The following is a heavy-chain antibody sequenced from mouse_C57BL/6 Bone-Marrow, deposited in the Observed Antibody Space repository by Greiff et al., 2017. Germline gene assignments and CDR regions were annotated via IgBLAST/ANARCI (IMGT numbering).Heavy chain of an antibody. V-gene: IGHV1-54*01. CDR1: GYAFTNYL. J-gene: IGHJ4*01. CDR2: INPGSGGT. CDR3: VIYYYGLFYAMDY. Sequence: QVQLKESGAELVRPGTSVKVSCKASGYAFTNYLIEWVKQRPGQGLEWIGVINPGSGGTNYNEKFKGKETLTADKSSSTAYMQLSSLTSEDSAVYFCVIYYYGLFYAMDYWGQGTSVTVSS. D-gene: IGHD1-1*01.